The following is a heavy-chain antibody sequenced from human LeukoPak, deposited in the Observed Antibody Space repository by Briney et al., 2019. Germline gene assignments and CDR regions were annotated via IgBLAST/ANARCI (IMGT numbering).Heavy chain of an antibody. J-gene: IGHJ5*02. CDR3: AKDRSPGIEVAGTSWFDP. V-gene: IGHV3-9*01. D-gene: IGHD6-19*01. CDR2: ISWNSGSV. CDR1: GFSFDDYA. Sequence: GRSLRLSCAASGFSFDDYAMHWVRQAPGKGLEWVSGISWNSGSVGYADSVKGRFTISRDNAKNSLYLQLNSLRAEDTALYYCAKDRSPGIEVAGTSWFDPWGQGTLVTVSS.